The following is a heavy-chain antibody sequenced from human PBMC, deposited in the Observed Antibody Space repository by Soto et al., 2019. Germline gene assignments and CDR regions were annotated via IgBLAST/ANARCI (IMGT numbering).Heavy chain of an antibody. J-gene: IGHJ4*02. CDR1: GFTFSSYA. V-gene: IGHV3-64D*06. CDR3: VKGELSMIVVVTLFDY. Sequence: GGSLRLSCSASGFTFSSYAMHWVRQAPGKGLEYVSAISSNGGSTYYADSVKGRFTISRDNSKNTLYLQMSSLRAEDTAVYYCVKGELSMIVVVTLFDYWGQGTLVTVSS. CDR2: ISSNGGST. D-gene: IGHD3-22*01.